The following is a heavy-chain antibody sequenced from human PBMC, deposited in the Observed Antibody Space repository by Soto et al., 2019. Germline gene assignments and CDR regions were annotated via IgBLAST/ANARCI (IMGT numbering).Heavy chain of an antibody. CDR3: ARVTLKAGNWFDP. V-gene: IGHV1-2*02. J-gene: IGHJ5*02. Sequence: ASVKVFCKASGYTFTDYFIHWVRQAPGQGFEWMGWINPNSRGTNYAQKFQGRVTMTRDTSNSTAYMELRGLRSDDTAVYYCARVTLKAGNWFDPWGQGTLVTVSS. CDR1: GYTFTDYF. CDR2: INPNSRGT.